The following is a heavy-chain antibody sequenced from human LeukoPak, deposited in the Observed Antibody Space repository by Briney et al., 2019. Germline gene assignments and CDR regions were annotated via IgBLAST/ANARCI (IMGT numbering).Heavy chain of an antibody. D-gene: IGHD5-12*01. Sequence: GPWVKVSCKASGYTFSAYYMHWVRQAPGQGLEWMGWINPSSGGTSYDQKFQGRVTMTRDTSNSTAYMDLSRLRSDDTAVYYCARGGGYDEFDYWGQGTLVTVSS. J-gene: IGHJ4*02. V-gene: IGHV1-2*02. CDR1: GYTFSAYY. CDR3: ARGGGYDEFDY. CDR2: INPSSGGT.